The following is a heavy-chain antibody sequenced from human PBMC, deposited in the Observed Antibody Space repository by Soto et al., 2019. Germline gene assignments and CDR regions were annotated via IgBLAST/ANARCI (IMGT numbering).Heavy chain of an antibody. CDR1: GYTLTELS. D-gene: IGHD3-3*01. J-gene: IGHJ5*02. CDR2: FDPEDGET. V-gene: IGHV1-24*01. Sequence: ASVKVSCNVSGYTLTELSMHWVRQAPGKGLEWMGGFDPEDGETIYAQKFQGRVTMTEDTSTDTAYMELSSLRSEDTAVYYCATFITIFGRDPNWFDPWGQGTLVTVSS. CDR3: ATFITIFGRDPNWFDP.